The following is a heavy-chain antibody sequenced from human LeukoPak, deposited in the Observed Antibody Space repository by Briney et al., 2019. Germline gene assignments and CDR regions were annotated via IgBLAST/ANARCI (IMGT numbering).Heavy chain of an antibody. CDR2: IKQDGSEK. J-gene: IGHJ3*02. CDR3: ASRSHHTQYQLLGAGYAFDI. Sequence: GGSLRLSCAASGFTFSSYWMSWVRQAPGKGLEWVANIKQDGSEKYYVDSVKGRFTISRDNAKNSLYLQMNSLRAEDTAVYYCASRSHHTQYQLLGAGYAFDIWGQGTMVTVSS. CDR1: GFTFSSYW. V-gene: IGHV3-7*01. D-gene: IGHD2-2*01.